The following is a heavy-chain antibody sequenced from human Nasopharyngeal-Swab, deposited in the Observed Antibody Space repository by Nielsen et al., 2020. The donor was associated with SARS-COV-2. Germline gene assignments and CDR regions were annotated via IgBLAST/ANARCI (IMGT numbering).Heavy chain of an antibody. CDR2: IYSGGST. Sequence: GESLKISCAASGFTVSSNYMSWVRQAPGKGLEWVSVIYSGGSTYYADSVKGRFTISRDNSKNTLYPRMNSLRAEDTAVYYCARARGALPFADAFDIWGQGTMVTVSS. D-gene: IGHD1-26*01. CDR1: GFTVSSNY. CDR3: ARARGALPFADAFDI. V-gene: IGHV3-53*01. J-gene: IGHJ3*02.